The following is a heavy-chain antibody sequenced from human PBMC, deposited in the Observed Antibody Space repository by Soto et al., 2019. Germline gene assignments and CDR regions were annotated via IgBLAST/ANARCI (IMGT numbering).Heavy chain of an antibody. J-gene: IGHJ5*02. CDR3: AHKQIKQMLRVFDP. Sequence: QITLKESGPTLVKPTQTLTLTCTFSGFSLNTSGVGVGWIRQPPGKALEWLALIYWNDDKRYSPSLKSRLTITKDTSKNQVVLTMTNMDPVDTATYYCAHKQIKQMLRVFDPWGQGTLVTVSS. CDR1: GFSLNTSGVG. D-gene: IGHD3-16*01. CDR2: IYWNDDK. V-gene: IGHV2-5*01.